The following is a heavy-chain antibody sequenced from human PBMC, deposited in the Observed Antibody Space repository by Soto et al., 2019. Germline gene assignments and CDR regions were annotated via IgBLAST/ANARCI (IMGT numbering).Heavy chain of an antibody. CDR2: ISSRSDI. CDR1: GFTFSNFS. Sequence: SGGSLRLSCVGSGFTFSNFSINWVRQAPGKGLEWVSSISSRSDIYYADSLKGRFTISRDNAKNSVSLQMNSLSAEDTAVYYCAREYTAWPLAYGLDVWGQGTTVTVSS. CDR3: AREYTAWPLAYGLDV. V-gene: IGHV3-21*01. D-gene: IGHD2-2*02. J-gene: IGHJ6*02.